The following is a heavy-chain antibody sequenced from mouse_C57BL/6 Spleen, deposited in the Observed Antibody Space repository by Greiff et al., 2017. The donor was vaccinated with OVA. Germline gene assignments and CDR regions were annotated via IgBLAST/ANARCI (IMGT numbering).Heavy chain of an antibody. V-gene: IGHV1-59*01. Sequence: VQLQQPGAELVRPGTSVKLPCKASGYTFTSYWMHWVKQRPGQGLEWIGVIDPSDSYTNYNQKFKGKATLTVDTSSSTAYMQLSSLTSEDSAVYYCARILRDDYEESYYAMDYWGQGTSVTVSS. D-gene: IGHD2-4*01. CDR3: ARILRDDYEESYYAMDY. CDR2: IDPSDSYT. J-gene: IGHJ4*01. CDR1: GYTFTSYW.